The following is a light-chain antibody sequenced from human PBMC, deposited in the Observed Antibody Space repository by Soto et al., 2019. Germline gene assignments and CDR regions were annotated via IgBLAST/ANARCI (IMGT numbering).Light chain of an antibody. CDR2: SNN. Sequence: QSALTQRPSASGTPGQRVTISCSGSSSNIGSNTVNWYQQLPGTAPKLLIYSNNQRPSGVPDRFSGSKSGTSASLAISGLQFEDEADYYCAAWDDSLNGFYVFGTGTKVTVL. CDR1: SSNIGSNT. J-gene: IGLJ1*01. CDR3: AAWDDSLNGFYV. V-gene: IGLV1-44*01.